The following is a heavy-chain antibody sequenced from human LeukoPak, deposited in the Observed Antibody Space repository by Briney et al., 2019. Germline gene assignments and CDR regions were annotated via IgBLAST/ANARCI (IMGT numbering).Heavy chain of an antibody. D-gene: IGHD6-13*01. Sequence: SETLSLTCTVSGYSISSGYYWGWIRQPPGKGLEWIGSIYHSGSTYYNPSLKSRVTISVDTSKDQFSLKLSSVTAADTAVYYCAREKQQLGLRYFDLWGRGTLVTVSS. CDR1: GYSISSGYY. CDR3: AREKQQLGLRYFDL. CDR2: IYHSGST. V-gene: IGHV4-38-2*02. J-gene: IGHJ2*01.